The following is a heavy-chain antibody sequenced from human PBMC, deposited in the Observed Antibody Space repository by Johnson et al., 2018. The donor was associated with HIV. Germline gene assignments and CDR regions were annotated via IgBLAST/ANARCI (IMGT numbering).Heavy chain of an antibody. Sequence: QVQLVESGGGLVQPGGSLRLSCAASGFTFSSYGFHWVRQSPGKGLEWVAVVWYDGRNKHYADSVKGRFTISRDNSINTVSLQMNSLRAEDTAVYYCAKGAVGHIVNTRESTCDIWGQGTMVIVSS. V-gene: IGHV3-33*06. CDR2: VWYDGRNK. D-gene: IGHD5-12*01. CDR1: GFTFSSYG. J-gene: IGHJ3*02. CDR3: AKGAVGHIVNTRESTCDI.